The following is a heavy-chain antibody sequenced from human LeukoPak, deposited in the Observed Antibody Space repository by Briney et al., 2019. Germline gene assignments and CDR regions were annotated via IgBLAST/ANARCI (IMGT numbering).Heavy chain of an antibody. CDR2: IYYSKNT. Sequence: KPSETLSLTCAVYGGSFSGYYWGWIRQPPGKGLEWIGSIYYSKNTYYNPSLKSRVTIFADTSKKKFSLTLCSVIATDTAVYYCVSPRGFIYGYFDYWGQGTLVTVSS. D-gene: IGHD5-18*01. J-gene: IGHJ4*02. CDR1: GGSFSGYY. CDR3: VSPRGFIYGYFDY. V-gene: IGHV4-39*01.